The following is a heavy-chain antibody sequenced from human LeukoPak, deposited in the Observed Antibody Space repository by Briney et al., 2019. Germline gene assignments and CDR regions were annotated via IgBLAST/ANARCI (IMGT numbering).Heavy chain of an antibody. D-gene: IGHD2-21*01. V-gene: IGHV3-21*01. Sequence: GGSLRLSCAASGFTFSSYSMNWVRQAPGKGLEWVSSISSSSSYIYYADSVKGRFTISRDNAKNSLYLQMNSLRAEDTAVYYCASDYSVFRPXRSPWGXYWGQGTLVXVSS. J-gene: IGHJ4*02. CDR1: GFTFSSYS. CDR3: ASDYSVFRPXRSPWGXY. CDR2: ISSSSSYI.